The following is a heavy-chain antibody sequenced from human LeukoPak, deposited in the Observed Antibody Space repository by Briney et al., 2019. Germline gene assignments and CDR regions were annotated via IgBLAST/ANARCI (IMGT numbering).Heavy chain of an antibody. CDR1: GYTFTGYY. CDR3: ARVYRLYSSSSMGY. D-gene: IGHD6-6*01. CDR2: INPNSGGT. Sequence: ASVTVSCKASGYTFTGYYMHWVRQAPGQGLEWMGRINPNSGGTNYAQKFRGRVTMTRDTSISTAYMELSRLRSDDTAVYYCARVYRLYSSSSMGYWGQGTLVTVSS. J-gene: IGHJ4*02. V-gene: IGHV1-2*06.